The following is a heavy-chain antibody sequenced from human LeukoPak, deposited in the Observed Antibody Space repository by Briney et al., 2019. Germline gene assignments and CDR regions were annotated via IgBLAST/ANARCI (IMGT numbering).Heavy chain of an antibody. CDR1: GGSISSYY. CDR2: IYTSGST. J-gene: IGHJ5*02. V-gene: IGHV4-4*07. CDR3: ARDLKTVGATAIGWFDP. Sequence: SETLSLTCTVSGGSISSYYWSWIRQPAGKGLEWIGRIYTSGSTNYNPSLKSRVTMSVDTSKNQFSPKLSSVTAADTAVYYCARDLKTVGATAIGWFDPWGQGTLVTVSS. D-gene: IGHD1-26*01.